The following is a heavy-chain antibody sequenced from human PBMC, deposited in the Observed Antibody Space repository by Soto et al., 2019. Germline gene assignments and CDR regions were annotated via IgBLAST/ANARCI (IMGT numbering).Heavy chain of an antibody. J-gene: IGHJ4*02. CDR3: TQGAPYHTGADY. CDR1: GFRFEEFA. V-gene: IGHV3-9*01. Sequence: EVQLVESGGGLVQPGSPLGPSGEPPGFRFEEFAITWARKAPGKGLEWVSGISWNSGSIGYADSVKGRFTISRDNAKKSLYLQMNSLRTEDTAFYYCTQGAPYHTGADYWGQGILVTVSS. CDR2: ISWNSGSI.